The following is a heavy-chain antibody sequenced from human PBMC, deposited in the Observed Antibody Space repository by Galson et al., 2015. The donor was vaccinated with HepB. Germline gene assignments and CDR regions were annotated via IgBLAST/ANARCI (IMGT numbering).Heavy chain of an antibody. V-gene: IGHV3-23*01. CDR2: ISGSGGST. D-gene: IGHD6-19*01. CDR3: AGSSGWYRAYDAFDY. J-gene: IGHJ4*02. CDR1: GFTFSSYA. Sequence: SLRLSCAASGFTFSSYAMSWVRQAPGKGLEWVSAISGSGGSTYYADSVKGRFTISRDNSKNTLYLQMNSLRAEDTAVYYCAGSSGWYRAYDAFDYWGQGTLVTVSS.